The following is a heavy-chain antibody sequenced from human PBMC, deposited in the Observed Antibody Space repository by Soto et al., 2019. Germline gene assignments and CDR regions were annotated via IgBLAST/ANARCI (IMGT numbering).Heavy chain of an antibody. CDR2: ISSSSSYI. Sequence: PGGSLRLSCAASGFTFSSYSMNWVRQAPGKGLEWVSSISSSSSYIYYADSVKGRFTISRDNAKNSLYLQMNSLRAEDTAVYYCARALDDSSGYPGYWGQGTLVTVSS. V-gene: IGHV3-21*01. J-gene: IGHJ4*02. CDR3: ARALDDSSGYPGY. CDR1: GFTFSSYS. D-gene: IGHD3-22*01.